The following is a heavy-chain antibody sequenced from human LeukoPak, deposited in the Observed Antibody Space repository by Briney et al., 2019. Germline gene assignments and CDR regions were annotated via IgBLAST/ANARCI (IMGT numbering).Heavy chain of an antibody. CDR1: GGSVSSGSYY. J-gene: IGHJ4*02. CDR2: IYYSGST. Sequence: SETLSLTCTVSGGSVSSGSYYWSWIRQHPGKGLEWVGYIYYSGSTYYNPSLKSRVTISVDTSKNQFSLKLSSVTAADTAVYYCAGVRSNYQWVADYWGQGTLVTVSS. V-gene: IGHV4-31*03. CDR3: AGVRSNYQWVADY. D-gene: IGHD4-11*01.